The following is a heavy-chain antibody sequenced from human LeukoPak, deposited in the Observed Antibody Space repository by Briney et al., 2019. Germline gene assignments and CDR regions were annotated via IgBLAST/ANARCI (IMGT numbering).Heavy chain of an antibody. CDR3: AIRLRWDFDY. V-gene: IGHV1-69*05. CDR1: GGTFSSYA. J-gene: IGHJ4*02. D-gene: IGHD4-23*01. CDR2: IIPIFGTA. Sequence: ASVKVSCKASGGTFSSYATSWVRQAPGQGLEWMGGIIPIFGTANYAQKFQGRVTITTDESTSTAYMELSSLRSEDTAVYYCAIRLRWDFDYWGQGSLVTVSS.